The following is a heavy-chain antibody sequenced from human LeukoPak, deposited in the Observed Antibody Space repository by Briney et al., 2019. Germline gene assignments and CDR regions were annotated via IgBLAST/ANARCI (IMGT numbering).Heavy chain of an antibody. CDR1: GGSVSGYY. CDR3: ARIHRYCSGGACYVLDH. CDR2: VYYSGST. Sequence: SETLSLTCVVSGGSVSGYYGGWFRQPPGRGLEWIGYVYYSGSTNYNPSFKSRITISVDTSRNQFSLQLSSVTAADTAVYYCARIHRYCSGGACYVLDHWGQGTLVAVSS. D-gene: IGHD2-15*01. J-gene: IGHJ4*02. V-gene: IGHV4-59*02.